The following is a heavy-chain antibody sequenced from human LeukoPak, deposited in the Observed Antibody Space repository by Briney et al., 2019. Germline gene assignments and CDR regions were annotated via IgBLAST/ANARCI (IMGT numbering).Heavy chain of an antibody. CDR1: GYTFTSYA. D-gene: IGHD5-24*01. V-gene: IGHV7-4-1*02. CDR3: ARDGLLGRWLQLRGLGY. Sequence: ASVKVSCKASGYTFTSYAMNWVRQAPGQGLEWMGWINTNTGNPTYAQGFTGRFVLSLDTSVSTAYLQISSLKAEDTAVYYCARDGLLGRWLQLRGLGYWGQGTLVTVSS. CDR2: INTNTGNP. J-gene: IGHJ4*02.